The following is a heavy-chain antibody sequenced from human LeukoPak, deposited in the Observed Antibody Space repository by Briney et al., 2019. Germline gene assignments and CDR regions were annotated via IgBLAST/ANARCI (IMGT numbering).Heavy chain of an antibody. Sequence: SETLSLTCTVSGDSLSSYYWIWIRQPPGKGLEWIGFITYDGGTSYDPSLRGRVIISIDTSKNQFSLRLTSVTAADTAIYYCATQSRDGYNTFDYWGQGTLVTVSS. CDR3: ATQSRDGYNTFDY. J-gene: IGHJ4*02. D-gene: IGHD5-24*01. CDR2: ITYDGGT. CDR1: GDSLSSYY. V-gene: IGHV4-59*01.